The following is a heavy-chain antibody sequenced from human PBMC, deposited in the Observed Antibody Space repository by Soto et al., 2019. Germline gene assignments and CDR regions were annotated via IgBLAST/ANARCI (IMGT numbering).Heavy chain of an antibody. D-gene: IGHD3-22*01. Sequence: SETLSLTCAVYGGSFSGYYWSWIRQPPGTGLEWIGEINHSGSTNYNPSLKGRVTMSVDASRNQFSLKLTSMTAADTAVYYCARLGGYVSVGYYYLWDSWGQGTLVTVSS. CDR3: ARLGGYVSVGYYYLWDS. CDR1: GGSFSGYY. CDR2: INHSGST. V-gene: IGHV4-34*01. J-gene: IGHJ4*02.